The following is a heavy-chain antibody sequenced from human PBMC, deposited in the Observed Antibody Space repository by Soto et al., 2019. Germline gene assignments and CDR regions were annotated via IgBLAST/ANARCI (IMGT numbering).Heavy chain of an antibody. CDR2: ISYDGSNK. J-gene: IGHJ6*02. Sequence: SLKISCAASGFTFSSYAMHWVRQAPGKGLEWVAVISYDGSNKYYADSVKGRFTISRDNSKNTLYLQMNSLRAEDTAVYYCARDHGLVVPAAIRYYYGMDVWGQGTTVPVSS. CDR1: GFTFSSYA. CDR3: ARDHGLVVPAAIRYYYGMDV. V-gene: IGHV3-30-3*01. D-gene: IGHD2-2*01.